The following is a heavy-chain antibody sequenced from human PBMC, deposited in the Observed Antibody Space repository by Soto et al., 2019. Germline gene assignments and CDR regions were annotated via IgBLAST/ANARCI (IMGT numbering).Heavy chain of an antibody. CDR1: GFTVSSNY. J-gene: IGHJ6*02. Sequence: GGSLRLSCAASGFTVSSNYMSWVRQAPGKGLEWVSVIYSGGSTYYADSVKGRFTISRDNSKNTLYLQMNSLRAEDTAVYYCARDRSSWYGGYYYGMDVWGQGTTVTVSS. D-gene: IGHD6-13*01. CDR2: IYSGGST. CDR3: ARDRSSWYGGYYYGMDV. V-gene: IGHV3-53*01.